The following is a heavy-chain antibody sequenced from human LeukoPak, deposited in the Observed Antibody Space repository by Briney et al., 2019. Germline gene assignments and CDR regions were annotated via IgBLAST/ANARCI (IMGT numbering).Heavy chain of an antibody. J-gene: IGHJ4*02. Sequence: GGSMRLCWGSSGFTFSNYAMDGVRQARGEGLEWVSGISGSGDSAYYADSVRGRFTISRDSSKNTLFLQMNRLRAEDTDVYLCAKDRCTNRVCYFDSWGQGTLVTVSS. V-gene: IGHV3-23*01. CDR1: GFTFSNYA. D-gene: IGHD2-8*01. CDR3: AKDRCTNRVCYFDS. CDR2: ISGSGDSA.